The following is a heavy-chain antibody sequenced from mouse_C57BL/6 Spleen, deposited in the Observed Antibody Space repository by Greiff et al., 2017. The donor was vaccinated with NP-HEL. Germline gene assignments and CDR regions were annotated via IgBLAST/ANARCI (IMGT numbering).Heavy chain of an antibody. CDR2: ISSGGSYT. J-gene: IGHJ2*01. CDR3: ARHNGDYFDY. D-gene: IGHD1-1*01. Sequence: EVQLVESGGDLVKPGGSLKLSCAASGFTFSSYGMSWVRQTPDKRLEWVATISSGGSYTYYPDSVKGRFTISRDNAKNTLYLQMSSLKSEDTVMYYCARHNGDYFDYWGQGTTLTVSS. CDR1: GFTFSSYG. V-gene: IGHV5-6*01.